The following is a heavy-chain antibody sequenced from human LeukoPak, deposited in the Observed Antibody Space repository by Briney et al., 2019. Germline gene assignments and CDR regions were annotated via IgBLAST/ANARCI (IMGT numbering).Heavy chain of an antibody. J-gene: IGHJ4*02. CDR2: IYSGGST. Sequence: GGSLRLSCAASGFTVSSNYMSWVRQAPGKGLEWVSVIYSGGSTYYADSVKGRFTISRDNSKNTLYLQMNSLRDEDTAVYFCARATATRTRFDYWGQGTLVTVSS. D-gene: IGHD1-14*01. V-gene: IGHV3-53*01. CDR1: GFTVSSNY. CDR3: ARATATRTRFDY.